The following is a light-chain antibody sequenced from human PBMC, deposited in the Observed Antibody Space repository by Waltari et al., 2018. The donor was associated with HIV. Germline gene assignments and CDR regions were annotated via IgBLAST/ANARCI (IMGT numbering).Light chain of an antibody. CDR3: KHYRA. V-gene: IGKV1-33*01. J-gene: IGKJ4*01. CDR1: QDISNY. CDR2: DAS. Sequence: DIQMTQSPSSLSASVGDRVTITCQASQDISNYLNWYQQKPGKAPKVLIYDASNLETGVPARFSGRGSRTDFTFTLSNLQTDDIETYYCKHYRAFGGGTKVEVK.